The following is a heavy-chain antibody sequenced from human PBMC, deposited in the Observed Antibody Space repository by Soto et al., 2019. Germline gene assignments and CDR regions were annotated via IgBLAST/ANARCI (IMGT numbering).Heavy chain of an antibody. Sequence: PSETLSLTCTVSGGSISSGDYYWSWIRQPPGKGLEWIGYIYYSGSTYYNPSLKSRVTISVDTSKNQFSLKLSSVTAADTAVYYCASNSYGYTLYDYRAQRTPVTVSS. J-gene: IGHJ4*02. D-gene: IGHD5-18*01. CDR2: IYYSGST. V-gene: IGHV4-30-4*01. CDR1: GGSISSGDYY. CDR3: ASNSYGYTLYDY.